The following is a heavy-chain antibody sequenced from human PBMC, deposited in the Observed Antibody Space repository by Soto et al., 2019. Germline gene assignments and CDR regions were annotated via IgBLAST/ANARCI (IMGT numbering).Heavy chain of an antibody. CDR3: AGPGRNFFSVMAV. Sequence: PSETLSLTCTVSGGSISSYYWSWIRQPPGKGLEWIGYIYYSGSTNYNPSLKGRVTISVDTSKNQFSLKLSSVTAADTAVYYCAGPGRNFFSVMAVWRNGTTVPVSP. CDR1: GGSISSYY. CDR2: IYYSGST. D-gene: IGHD3-10*01. J-gene: IGHJ6*04. V-gene: IGHV4-59*01.